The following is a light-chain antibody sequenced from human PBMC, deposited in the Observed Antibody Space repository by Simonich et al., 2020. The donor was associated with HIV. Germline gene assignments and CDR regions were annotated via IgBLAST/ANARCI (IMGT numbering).Light chain of an antibody. Sequence: SYELTQPPSVSLSPGQTARITCSGDALPEQYAYWYQQKSGQAPLLVIYEDSKRPSGIPERFSGSSSGTMATLTISGAQVEDEADYYCYSTDSSDNHLWVFGGETKLTVL. V-gene: IGLV3-10*01. CDR3: YSTDSSDNHLWV. CDR2: EDS. CDR1: ALPEQY. J-gene: IGLJ3*02.